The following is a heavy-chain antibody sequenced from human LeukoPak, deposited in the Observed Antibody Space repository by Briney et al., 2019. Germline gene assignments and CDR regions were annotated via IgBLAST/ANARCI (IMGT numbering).Heavy chain of an antibody. V-gene: IGHV3-23*01. CDR3: AMSNVLLWFGESSYAFDI. D-gene: IGHD3-10*01. Sequence: GGSLRLSCAASGFTLRSHAMSWVRQAPGKGLEWVSAISGSGGSTYYADSVKGRFTISRDNSKNTLYLQMNSLRAEDTAVYYCAMSNVLLWFGESSYAFDIWGQGTMVTISS. CDR2: ISGSGGST. J-gene: IGHJ3*02. CDR1: GFTLRSHA.